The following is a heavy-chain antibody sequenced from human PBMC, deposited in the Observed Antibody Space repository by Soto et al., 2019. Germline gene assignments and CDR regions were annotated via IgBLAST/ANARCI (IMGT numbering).Heavy chain of an antibody. D-gene: IGHD3-10*01. CDR3: ASLLGARFYYYYGMDV. V-gene: IGHV4-30-4*01. Sequence: PAETLSLTCTVSGGSISSDDYYWSWIRQPPGKGLEWIGYIYYSGSTYYNPSLKSRVTISVDTSKNQFSLKLSSVTAADTAVYYCASLLGARFYYYYGMDVWGQGTTVTVSS. J-gene: IGHJ6*02. CDR1: GGSISSDDYY. CDR2: IYYSGST.